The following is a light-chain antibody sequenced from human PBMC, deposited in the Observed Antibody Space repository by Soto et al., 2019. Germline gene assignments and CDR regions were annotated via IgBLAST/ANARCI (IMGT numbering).Light chain of an antibody. CDR2: CAS. CDR3: QQSYTTPWT. CDR1: RSVSSF. V-gene: IGKV1-39*01. Sequence: DIEMTQSPSSLSASVGDRVTITCRASRSVSSFLNWYQQETGKVPKLLIYCASTLQSGVPPRFSGSGSGTDFTLTISSLQPEDFATYYCQQSYTTPWTFGQGTKVEIK. J-gene: IGKJ1*01.